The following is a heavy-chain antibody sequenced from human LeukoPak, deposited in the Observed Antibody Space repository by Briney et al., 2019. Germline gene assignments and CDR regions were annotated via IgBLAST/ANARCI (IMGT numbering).Heavy chain of an antibody. J-gene: IGHJ4*02. CDR2: IIPIFGTA. CDR3: ARDREYSSSSLNY. D-gene: IGHD6-6*01. CDR1: GGTFSSYA. Sequence: SVKVSCKASGGTFSSYAISWVRQAPGQGLEWMGGIIPIFGTANYAQKSQGRVTITADESTSTAYMELSSLRSEDTAVYYCARDREYSSSSLNYWGQGTLVTVSS. V-gene: IGHV1-69*13.